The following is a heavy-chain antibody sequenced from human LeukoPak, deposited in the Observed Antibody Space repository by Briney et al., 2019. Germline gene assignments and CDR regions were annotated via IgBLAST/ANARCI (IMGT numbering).Heavy chain of an antibody. CDR3: AKDWSINGYNFPSPDY. D-gene: IGHD5-24*01. J-gene: IGHJ4*02. CDR1: GFTFSTYG. CDR2: ISYDGRNK. V-gene: IGHV3-30*18. Sequence: GGSERHFRAASGFTFSTYGVHWVRQAPGKGLEWVAVISYDGRNKHYADSVKGRFAISRDNSKNTLYLQVNSLRAEDTAVYYCAKDWSINGYNFPSPDYWGRGPWLP.